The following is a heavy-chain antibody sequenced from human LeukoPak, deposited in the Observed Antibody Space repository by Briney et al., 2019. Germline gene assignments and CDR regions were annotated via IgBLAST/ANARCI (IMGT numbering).Heavy chain of an antibody. CDR1: GGSISSYY. V-gene: IGHV4-59*04. Sequence: PSETLSLTCTVSGGSISSYYWSWIRQPPGKGLEWIGYLYHSGSTYYNPSLKSRVTMSLDRSNNQFSLKLSSVTAADTAVYFCARGGGYDYDFDSWGQGILVTVSS. J-gene: IGHJ4*02. CDR2: LYHSGST. CDR3: ARGGGYDYDFDS. D-gene: IGHD5-12*01.